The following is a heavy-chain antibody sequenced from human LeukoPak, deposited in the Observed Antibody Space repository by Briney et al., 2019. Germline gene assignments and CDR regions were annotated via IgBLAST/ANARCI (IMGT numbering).Heavy chain of an antibody. Sequence: GGSLRLSCSASGFTFSSYAMHWVRQAPGKGLESVSAISSNGGSTCYADSVKGRFTISRDNSKNTLYLQMSSLRAEDTAVYYCVKDGITMVRGRGIDIWGQGTMVTVSS. CDR2: ISSNGGST. CDR3: VKDGITMVRGRGIDI. V-gene: IGHV3-64D*06. J-gene: IGHJ3*02. CDR1: GFTFSSYA. D-gene: IGHD3-10*01.